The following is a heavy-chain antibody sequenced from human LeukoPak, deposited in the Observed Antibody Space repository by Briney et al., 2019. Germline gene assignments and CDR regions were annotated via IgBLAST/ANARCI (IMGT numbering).Heavy chain of an antibody. CDR3: ARGHMIVVPAATRPFDP. D-gene: IGHD2-2*01. J-gene: IGHJ5*02. CDR2: INPSGGST. V-gene: IGHV1-46*01. CDR1: GGTFSSYA. Sequence: ASVKVSCKASGGTFSSYAISWVRQAPGQGLEWMGIINPSGGSTSYAQKFQGRVTMTRDTSTITVYMELSSLRSEDTAVYYCARGHMIVVPAATRPFDPWGQGTLVTVSS.